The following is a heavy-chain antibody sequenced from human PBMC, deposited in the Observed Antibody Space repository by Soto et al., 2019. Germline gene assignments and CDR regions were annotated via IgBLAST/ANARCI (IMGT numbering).Heavy chain of an antibody. V-gene: IGHV3-48*02. J-gene: IGHJ6*02. CDR2: ISSSSSTI. CDR3: ARDRYCGGDCYPYYYYYYGMDV. D-gene: IGHD2-21*02. CDR1: GFTFSSYS. Sequence: GSLRLSCAASGFTFSSYSMNCVRQAPGKGVEWVSYISSSSSTIYYADSVKGRFTISRDNAKNSLYLQMNSLRDEDTAVYYCARDRYCGGDCYPYYYYYYGMDVWGQGTTVTVSS.